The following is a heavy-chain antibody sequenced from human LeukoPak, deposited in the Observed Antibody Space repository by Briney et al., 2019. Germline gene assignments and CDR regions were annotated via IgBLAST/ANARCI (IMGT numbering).Heavy chain of an antibody. J-gene: IGHJ5*02. V-gene: IGHV4-31*03. CDR2: IYYSGNT. D-gene: IGHD4-23*01. CDR1: GGSISSGGYY. CDR3: ARSLTTVVTA. Sequence: SETLSLTCTVSGGSISSGGYYWSWIRQHPGKGLEWIGYIYYSGNTYYNPSLKSRVTISVDTSKNQFSLKLSSVTAADTAVYYCARSLTTVVTAWGQGTLVTVSS.